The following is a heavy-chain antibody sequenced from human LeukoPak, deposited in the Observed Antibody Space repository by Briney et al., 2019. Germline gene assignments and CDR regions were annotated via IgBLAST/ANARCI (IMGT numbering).Heavy chain of an antibody. D-gene: IGHD3-22*01. Sequence: GGSLRLSCAASGFTFSSYGMHWVRQAPGKGLEWVAFIRYDGSNKYYADSVKGRFTISRDNSKNTLYLQMNSLRAEDTAVYYCAKDTSAYYDSSGIGDYWGQGTLVTVSS. CDR3: AKDTSAYYDSSGIGDY. CDR2: IRYDGSNK. CDR1: GFTFSSYG. V-gene: IGHV3-30*02. J-gene: IGHJ4*02.